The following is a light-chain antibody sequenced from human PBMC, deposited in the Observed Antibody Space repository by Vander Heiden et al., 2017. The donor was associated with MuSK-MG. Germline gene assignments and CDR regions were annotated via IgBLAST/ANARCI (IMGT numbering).Light chain of an antibody. J-gene: IGKJ2*01. CDR3: QQDGSSGS. Sequence: IVLTQSPGTLSLSPGERATLSCRASQSVSSSYLAWYQQKPGQAPRLIIYGASSRAKGIPDRFSGSGSGTDFTLTSSRREPEDFAVYYGQQDGSSGSFGQGTKMEIK. CDR2: GAS. CDR1: QSVSSSY. V-gene: IGKV3-20*01.